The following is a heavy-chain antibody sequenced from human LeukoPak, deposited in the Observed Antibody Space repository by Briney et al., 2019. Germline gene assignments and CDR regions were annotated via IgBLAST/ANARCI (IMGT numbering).Heavy chain of an antibody. Sequence: ASVKVSCKTFGYTFTHYYIHWVRQAPGRGLEWMGRINPGDGSTVYAQKFLGRVTMARDTSTTTVYVELSSLGSDDTAIYFCARTPYTSGLLFYFDNRGQGTLVTVSS. V-gene: IGHV1-46*01. CDR3: ARTPYTSGLLFYFDN. J-gene: IGHJ4*02. D-gene: IGHD5-18*01. CDR1: GYTFTHYY. CDR2: INPGDGST.